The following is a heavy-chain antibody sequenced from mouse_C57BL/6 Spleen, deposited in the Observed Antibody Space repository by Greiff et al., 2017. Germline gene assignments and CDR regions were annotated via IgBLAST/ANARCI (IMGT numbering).Heavy chain of an antibody. CDR2: IDPETGGA. D-gene: IGHD1-3*01. CDR1: GYTFTDYE. J-gene: IGHJ4*01. V-gene: IGHV1-15*01. Sequence: QVQLQQSGAELVRPGASVTLSCKASGYTFTDYEMHWVKQTPVHGLEWIGAIDPETGGAAYNQKFKGKAILTADKSSSTAYMELRSLTSEDSAVYYCTRSGAMDYWGQGTSVTVSS. CDR3: TRSGAMDY.